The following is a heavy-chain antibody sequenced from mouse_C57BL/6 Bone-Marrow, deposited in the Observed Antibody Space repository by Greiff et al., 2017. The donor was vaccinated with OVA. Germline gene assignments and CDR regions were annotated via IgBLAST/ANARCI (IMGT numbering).Heavy chain of an antibody. V-gene: IGHV5-17*01. CDR1: GFTFSDYG. D-gene: IGHD1-1*01. J-gene: IGHJ1*03. CDR3: ARGVVEPLYWYFDV. Sequence: EVQGVESGGGLVKPGGSLKLSCAASGFTFSDYGMHWVRQAPEKGLEWVAYISSGSSTIYYADTVKGRFTISRDNAKNTLFLQMTSLRSEDTAMDYCARGVVEPLYWYFDVWGTGTTVTVSS. CDR2: ISSGSSTI.